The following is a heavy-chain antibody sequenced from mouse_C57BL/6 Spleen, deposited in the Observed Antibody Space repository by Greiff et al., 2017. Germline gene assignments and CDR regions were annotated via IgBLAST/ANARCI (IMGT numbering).Heavy chain of an antibody. CDR3: ALDGYYGVAY. V-gene: IGHV1-42*01. CDR1: GYSFTGYY. Sequence: VQLQQSGPELVKPGASVKISCKASGYSFTGYYMNWVKQSPEKSLEWIGEINPSTGGTTYNQKFKAKATLTVDKSSSTAYMQLKSLTSEDSAVYYCALDGYYGVAYWGQGTLVTVSA. CDR2: INPSTGGT. D-gene: IGHD2-3*01. J-gene: IGHJ3*01.